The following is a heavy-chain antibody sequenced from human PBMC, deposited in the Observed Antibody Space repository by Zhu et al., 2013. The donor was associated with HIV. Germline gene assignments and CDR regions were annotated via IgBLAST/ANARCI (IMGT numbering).Heavy chain of an antibody. J-gene: IGHJ6*01. Sequence: QVQLVQSGAEVKKPGSSVKVSCKASGGTFSSYAISWVRQAPGQGLEWMGGIIPIFGTANYAQKFQGRVTITADESTSTAYMELSSLRSEDTAVYYCARSPCSGGSCYSSEGYYYYGMDVWGPRDHGHRLL. CDR1: GGTFSSYA. CDR3: ARSPCSGGSCYSSEGYYYYGMDV. V-gene: IGHV1-69*01. CDR2: IIPIFGTA. D-gene: IGHD2-15*01.